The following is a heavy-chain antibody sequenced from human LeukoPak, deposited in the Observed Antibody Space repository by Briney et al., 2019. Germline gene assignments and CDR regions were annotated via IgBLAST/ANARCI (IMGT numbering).Heavy chain of an antibody. CDR1: GFTVSSNY. D-gene: IGHD3-10*01. J-gene: IGHJ4*02. Sequence: GGSLRLSCAASGFTVSSNYMSWVRQAPGKGLEWVSAISGSGGSTFYSDSVKGRFTISRDNSKNTLYLQMNSLRAEDTAVYYCANPRAYYYGSGSYSIDYWGQGTLVTVSS. CDR3: ANPRAYYYGSGSYSIDY. V-gene: IGHV3-23*01. CDR2: ISGSGGST.